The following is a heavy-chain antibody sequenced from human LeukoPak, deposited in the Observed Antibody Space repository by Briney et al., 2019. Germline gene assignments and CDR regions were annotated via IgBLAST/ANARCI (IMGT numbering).Heavy chain of an antibody. CDR3: TKRSRGYYDY. D-gene: IGHD3-10*01. CDR1: GFTVSTDN. CDR2: VYSGNDGT. J-gene: IGHJ4*02. V-gene: IGHV3-66*02. Sequence: GGSLRLSCAASGFTVSTDNMSWVRQVPGKGLEWVSVVYSGNDGTNYADSVRGRFTISRDDSKNMVYLQMNNLRLEDAAVYYCTKRSRGYYDYWGQGSLVTVSS.